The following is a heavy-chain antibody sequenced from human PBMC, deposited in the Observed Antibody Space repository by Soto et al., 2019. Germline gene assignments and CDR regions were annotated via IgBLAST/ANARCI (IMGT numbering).Heavy chain of an antibody. D-gene: IGHD1-26*01. CDR3: ARNGIVVRIP. CDR2: ISDNGRST. V-gene: IGHV3-23*01. Sequence: GASVKVSCKASGFTVSSYAMSWVRQAPGKGLEWVSAISDNGRSTYYADSVKGRFTISRDNSKNTLYLQMNSLRAEDTAVYYCARNGIVVRIPWGQGTLVTVSS. J-gene: IGHJ5*02. CDR1: GFTVSSYA.